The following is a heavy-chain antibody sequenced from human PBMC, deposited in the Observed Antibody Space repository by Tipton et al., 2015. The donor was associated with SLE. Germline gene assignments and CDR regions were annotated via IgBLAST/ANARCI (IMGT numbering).Heavy chain of an antibody. J-gene: IGHJ4*02. Sequence: TLSLTCTVSGGSISSYYWSWIRQPPGKGLEWIGEINHSGSTNYNPSLKSRVTISVDTSKNQFSLKLSSVTAADTAVYYCARGRYYDSSGLGYWGQGTLVTVSS. V-gene: IGHV4-34*01. CDR3: ARGRYYDSSGLGY. CDR2: INHSGST. CDR1: GGSISSYY. D-gene: IGHD3-22*01.